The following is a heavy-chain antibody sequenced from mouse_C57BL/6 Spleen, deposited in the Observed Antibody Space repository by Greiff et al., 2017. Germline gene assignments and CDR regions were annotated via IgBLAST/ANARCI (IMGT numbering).Heavy chain of an antibody. CDR2: INPGSGGT. D-gene: IGHD1-1*01. CDR3: AGGYYGSRGYAMDY. V-gene: IGHV1-54*01. Sequence: QVQLQQSGAELVRPGTSVKVSCKASGYAFTNYLIEWVKQRPGQGLEWIGVINPGSGGTNYNEKFKGKATLTADKSSSTAYMQLSSLTSEDSAVYFCAGGYYGSRGYAMDYWGQGTSVTVSS. J-gene: IGHJ4*01. CDR1: GYAFTNYL.